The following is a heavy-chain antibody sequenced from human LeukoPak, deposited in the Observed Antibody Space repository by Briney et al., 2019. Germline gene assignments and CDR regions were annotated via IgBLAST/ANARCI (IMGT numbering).Heavy chain of an antibody. CDR2: IRSSSSYI. V-gene: IGHV3-21*04. CDR1: GFTFNTYS. J-gene: IGHJ4*02. Sequence: GGSLRLSCAASGFTFNTYSMNWVREAPGKGLEWVSSIRSSSSYIYYADSVKGRFTISRDNSKDTLYLQMNSLRAEDTAVYYCAKSSYFDYWGQGALVIVSS. CDR3: AKSSYFDY.